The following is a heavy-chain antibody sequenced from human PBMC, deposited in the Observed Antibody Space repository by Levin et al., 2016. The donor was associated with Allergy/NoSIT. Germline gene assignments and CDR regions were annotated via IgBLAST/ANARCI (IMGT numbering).Heavy chain of an antibody. D-gene: IGHD3-16*01. CDR3: ARRVRDGGNDAFDI. Sequence: WIRQPPGKGLEWVAVIWYDGSNKYYADSVKGRFTISRDNSKNTLYLQMNSLRAEDTAVYYCARRVRDGGNDAFDIWGQGTMVTVSS. CDR2: IWYDGSNK. J-gene: IGHJ3*02. V-gene: IGHV3-33*01.